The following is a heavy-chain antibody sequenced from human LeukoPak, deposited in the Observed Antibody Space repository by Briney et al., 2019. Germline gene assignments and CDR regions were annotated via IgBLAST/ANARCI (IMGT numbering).Heavy chain of an antibody. V-gene: IGHV3-9*01. J-gene: IGHJ4*02. Sequence: GGSLRLSCAASGFTVSSNYMSWVRQAPGKGLEWVSGITWNSGGIGYADSVKGRFTISRDNAKNSLYLQMNSLREEDTALYYCAKGISGSFYYPFDYWGQGTLVTVSS. CDR1: GFTVSSNY. D-gene: IGHD1-26*01. CDR3: AKGISGSFYYPFDY. CDR2: ITWNSGGI.